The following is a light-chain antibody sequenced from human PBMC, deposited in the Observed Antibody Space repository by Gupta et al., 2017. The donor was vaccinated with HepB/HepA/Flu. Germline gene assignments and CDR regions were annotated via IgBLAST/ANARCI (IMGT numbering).Light chain of an antibody. CDR3: QQYYGPLPT. J-gene: IGKJ1*01. CDR1: RSVLYSSNNKDY. V-gene: IGKV4-1*01. CDR2: WAS. Sequence: DIVMTQSPDSLAVSLGERATINCKSSRSVLYSSNNKDYLAWYQHKPGQPPKLLIYWASTRESGVPDRFSGSGSGTDFTLTISSLQAEDGAVYYCQQYYGPLPTFGQGTKVEIK.